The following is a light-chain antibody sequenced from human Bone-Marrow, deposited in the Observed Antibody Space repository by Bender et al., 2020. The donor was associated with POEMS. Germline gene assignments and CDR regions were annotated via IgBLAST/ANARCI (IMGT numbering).Light chain of an antibody. V-gene: IGLV2-14*02. CDR3: SSYTTSATSV. CDR2: DVR. J-gene: IGLJ7*01. Sequence: QSALTQPASVSGAPGQSITISCTGTSDEVGNFNLVSWHQEHPGKSPKIIIYDVRERPSGVSFRFSCCKSGHTASLTISGLQAEDEADYFCSSYTTSATSVFGGGTQLPVL. CDR1: SDEVGNFNL.